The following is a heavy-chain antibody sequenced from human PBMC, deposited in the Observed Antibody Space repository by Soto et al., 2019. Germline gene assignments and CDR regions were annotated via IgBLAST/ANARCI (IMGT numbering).Heavy chain of an antibody. D-gene: IGHD1-1*01. V-gene: IGHV2-5*02. CDR1: GFSLSARPAA. CDR2: IYWDDDK. Sequence: QITLRESGPTRVKPTQTLTLTCTFSGFSLSARPAAVAWIRQPPGKALKRLALIYWDDDKRYSPSLMSRLTINKDTSKNQVVLTMNNMDPLDTAIYYCVHRAGIDGNWNGGYFDCWGQGALVTVSS. CDR3: VHRAGIDGNWNGGYFDC. J-gene: IGHJ4*02.